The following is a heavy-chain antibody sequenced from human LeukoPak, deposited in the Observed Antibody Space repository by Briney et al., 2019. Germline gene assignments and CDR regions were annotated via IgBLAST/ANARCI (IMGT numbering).Heavy chain of an antibody. CDR3: ARQMYGSGSYLGEGAFDI. CDR1: GGSISSYY. V-gene: IGHV4-59*08. CDR2: IYYSGST. Sequence: SETLSLTCTVSGGSISSYYWSWIRQPPGKGLEWIGYIYYSGSTNYNPSLKSRVTISVDTSKNQFSLKLSSVTAADTAVYYCARQMYGSGSYLGEGAFDIWGQGTMVTVSS. J-gene: IGHJ3*02. D-gene: IGHD3-10*01.